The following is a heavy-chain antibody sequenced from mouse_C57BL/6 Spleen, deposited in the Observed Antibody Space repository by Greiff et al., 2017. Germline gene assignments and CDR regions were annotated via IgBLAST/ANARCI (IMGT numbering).Heavy chain of an antibody. CDR1: GFTFSDYY. CDR2: INYDGSST. V-gene: IGHV5-16*01. J-gene: IGHJ2*01. D-gene: IGHD2-5*01. CDR3: ARGAVSNYGGYYFDY. Sequence: EVKLVESEGGLVQPGSSMKLSCTASGFTFSDYYMAWVRQVPEKGLEWVANINYDGSSTYYLDSLKSRFIISRDNAKNILYLQMSSLKSEDTATYYCARGAVSNYGGYYFDYWGQGTTLTVSS.